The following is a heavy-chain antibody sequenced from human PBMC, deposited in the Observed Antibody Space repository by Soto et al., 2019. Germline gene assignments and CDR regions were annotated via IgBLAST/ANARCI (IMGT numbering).Heavy chain of an antibody. CDR1: DDSISSAGYF. D-gene: IGHD6-19*01. V-gene: IGHV4-39*01. Sequence: QLQLQESGPGLVKPSETLSLTYTVSDDSISSAGYFWVWIRQPPGQGLEWIGTLSYTGSANYNPSLKSRVTISGDTSKKQLSLKLTSVTAADTAIYYCARRKQWLAQGWGYGMDVWGQGTTVTVSS. CDR3: ARRKQWLAQGWGYGMDV. J-gene: IGHJ6*02. CDR2: LSYTGSA.